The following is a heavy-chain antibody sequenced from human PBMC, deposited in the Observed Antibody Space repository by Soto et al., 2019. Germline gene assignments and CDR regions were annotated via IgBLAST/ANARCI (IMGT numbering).Heavy chain of an antibody. D-gene: IGHD6-19*01. CDR3: ARLESGWYMMDY. V-gene: IGHV4-39*01. CDR2: IYYSGST. J-gene: IGHJ4*02. Sequence: QLQLQEWGPGLVKPSETLSLTCTVSGGSISSSSYYWGWIRQPPGKGLEWIGSIYYSGSTYYNPSLKSRVTISVHSSKNQFSLKLSSVTAADTAVYYCARLESGWYMMDYWGQGTLVTVSS. CDR1: GGSISSSSYY.